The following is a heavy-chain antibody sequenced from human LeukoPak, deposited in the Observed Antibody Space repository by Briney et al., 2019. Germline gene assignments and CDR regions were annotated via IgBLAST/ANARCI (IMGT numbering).Heavy chain of an antibody. CDR1: GGSISSSSYS. J-gene: IGHJ4*02. Sequence: SETLSLTCTVSGGSISSSSYSSAWIRQPPRKGLEWIGSIYYSGSTYYNSSLKSRVTISVDTSKNQFSLKLSSVTAADTAVYYCATHQTYGDYEDYWGQGTLVTVSS. CDR2: IYYSGST. D-gene: IGHD4-17*01. CDR3: ATHQTYGDYEDY. V-gene: IGHV4-39*01.